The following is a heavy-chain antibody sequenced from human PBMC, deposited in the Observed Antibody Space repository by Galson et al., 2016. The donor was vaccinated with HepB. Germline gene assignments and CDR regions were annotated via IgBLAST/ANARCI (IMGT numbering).Heavy chain of an antibody. D-gene: IGHD5-24*01. J-gene: IGHJ3*02. CDR2: ISAASNT. V-gene: IGHV3-23*01. CDR3: SKDDDDYNDAFDI. CDR1: GFTFRSYA. Sequence: SLRLSCAASGFTFRSYAMSWVRQAPGKGLEWVSVISAASNTYYTDSVKGRFTISRDNSKTTLYLEMNSLRVEDTAVYYCSKDDDDYNDAFDIWGQGTMVTVSS.